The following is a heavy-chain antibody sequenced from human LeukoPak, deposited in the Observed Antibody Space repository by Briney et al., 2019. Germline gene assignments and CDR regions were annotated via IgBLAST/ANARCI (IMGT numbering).Heavy chain of an antibody. J-gene: IGHJ5*02. D-gene: IGHD1-26*01. V-gene: IGHV1-2*02. Sequence: FQGRVTMTRDTSISTAYMELSWLRSDDTAVYYCAREIVGAGANWFDPWGQGTLVTVSS. CDR3: AREIVGAGANWFDP.